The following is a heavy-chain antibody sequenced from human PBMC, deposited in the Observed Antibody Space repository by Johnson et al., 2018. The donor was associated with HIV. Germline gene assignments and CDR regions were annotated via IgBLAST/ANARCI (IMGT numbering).Heavy chain of an antibody. V-gene: IGHV3-7*05. CDR1: GFTFSSYG. J-gene: IGHJ3*02. Sequence: EVQLVESGGGVVQPGGSLRLSCAASGFTFSSYGMHWVRQAPGKGLEYVANVNQDGSAKVYVDSVKGRFTISRDNAKNSLYLQMNSLRAEDTAVYYCALDGRRGYSYDWGHDAFDIWGQGTMVTVSS. CDR2: VNQDGSAK. D-gene: IGHD5-18*01. CDR3: ALDGRRGYSYDWGHDAFDI.